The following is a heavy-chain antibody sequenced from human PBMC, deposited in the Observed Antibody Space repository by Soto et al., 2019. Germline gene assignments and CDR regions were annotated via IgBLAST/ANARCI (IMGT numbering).Heavy chain of an antibody. Sequence: EVQLLESGGGLVQPGGSLRLSCAASGFTFSTYAMSWVRQAPGTGLEWVSAISGTGGSTYDADSVKGRFTISSDNSKTTLYLQMNSLRAEDTAVYYCAKNWDTTSSSSSHWGQGTLVTVSS. CDR1: GFTFSTYA. V-gene: IGHV3-23*01. CDR3: AKNWDTTSSSSSH. CDR2: ISGTGGST. J-gene: IGHJ4*02. D-gene: IGHD6-6*01.